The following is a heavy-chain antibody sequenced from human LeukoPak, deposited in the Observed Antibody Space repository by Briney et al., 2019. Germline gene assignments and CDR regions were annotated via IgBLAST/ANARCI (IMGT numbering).Heavy chain of an antibody. CDR2: IYSGGST. CDR3: ARDAGSIGIAAAGIGRDH. J-gene: IGHJ4*02. D-gene: IGHD6-13*01. CDR1: GLTVSSNY. Sequence: PGGSLRLSCAASGLTVSSNYMSWVRQAPGKGLEWVSVIYSGGSTYYADSVKGRFTISRDNSKNTLYLQMNSLRAEDTAVYYCARDAGSIGIAAAGIGRDHWGQGTLVTVSS. V-gene: IGHV3-53*01.